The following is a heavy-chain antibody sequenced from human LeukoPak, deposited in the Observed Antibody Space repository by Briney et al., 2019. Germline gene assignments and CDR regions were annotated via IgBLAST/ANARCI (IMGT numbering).Heavy chain of an antibody. D-gene: IGHD3-3*01. CDR3: TRDFDFSSAI. Sequence: GGSLRLSCAASGFTFSSYWMHWARQAPGKGLVWVSRISPDGSTTGHADSVKGRFTTSRDNAKNTLFLQMNSRRAEDTAVYYCTRDFDFSSAIWGQGTLVTVSS. CDR1: GFTFSSYW. J-gene: IGHJ4*02. CDR2: ISPDGSTT. V-gene: IGHV3-74*01.